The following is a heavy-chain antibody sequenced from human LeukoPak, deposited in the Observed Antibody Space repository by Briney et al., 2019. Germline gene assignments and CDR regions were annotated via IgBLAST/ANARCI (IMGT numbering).Heavy chain of an antibody. D-gene: IGHD6-19*01. CDR2: SYYSGST. CDR1: GGSISSYY. Sequence: SETLSLTCTVSGGSISSYYWSWIRQPPGKGLEWIGYSYYSGSTNYNPSLKSRVTISLDTSKNQFSLKLNSVTAADTAVYYCARGGLSSGWYGWGQGTLVTASS. CDR3: ARGGLSSGWYG. J-gene: IGHJ4*02. V-gene: IGHV4-59*01.